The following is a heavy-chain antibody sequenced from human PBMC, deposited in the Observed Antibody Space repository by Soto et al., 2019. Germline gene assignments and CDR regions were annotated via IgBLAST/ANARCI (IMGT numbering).Heavy chain of an antibody. D-gene: IGHD1-7*01. Sequence: QVQLVQSGAEVKKPGASVKVSCKASGYTFTSYDINWVRQATGQGLEWMGWMNPNSGNTGYAQKFQGRVTTTRNTSISTAYMKLRSLRSEDTAVYYCARERTGTTSMDVWGQGNTVTVSS. J-gene: IGHJ6*02. CDR1: GYTFTSYD. CDR3: ARERTGTTSMDV. CDR2: MNPNSGNT. V-gene: IGHV1-8*01.